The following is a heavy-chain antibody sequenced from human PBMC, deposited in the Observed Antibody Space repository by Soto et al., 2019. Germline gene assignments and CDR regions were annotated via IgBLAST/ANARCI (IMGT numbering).Heavy chain of an antibody. J-gene: IGHJ3*02. D-gene: IGHD1-1*01. V-gene: IGHV1-3*05. CDR1: GYTFTNYA. CDR2: INAGNGNT. Sequence: QVQLVQSGAEEKKPGASVKVSCKASGYTFTNYAIHWVRQAPGQSLGWMGWINAGNGNTKYSQKCQGRVTITRDTSATTAYMELSSLRSEDTAVYYCARNRDGYNYGAFGIWGQGTMVTVSS. CDR3: ARNRDGYNYGAFGI.